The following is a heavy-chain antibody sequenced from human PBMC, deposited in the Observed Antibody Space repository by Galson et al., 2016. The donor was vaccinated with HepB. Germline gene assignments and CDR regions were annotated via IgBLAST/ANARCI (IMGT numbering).Heavy chain of an antibody. D-gene: IGHD1-14*01. V-gene: IGHV1-69*06. CDR1: GVTFNNSG. CDR2: IIPIFGSA. CDR3: ATGPETGLNHFCYVMVV. Sequence: SVKVSCKASGVTFNNSGISWVRQAPGQGLEWMGGIIPIFGSANYAQKFQGRVTITADKSTSTAYLEVSSLRSEYTAIYSCATGPETGLNHFCYVMVVWGQGTTVTVSS. J-gene: IGHJ6*02.